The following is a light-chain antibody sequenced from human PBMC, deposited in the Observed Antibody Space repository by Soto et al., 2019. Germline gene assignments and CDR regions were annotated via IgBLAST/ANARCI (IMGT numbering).Light chain of an antibody. CDR3: CSYAGSKGV. Sequence: SVLTQPPSASGSLRQSVTISCTGTSIDVGGYDYVSWYQQYPGKAPKLIIYEVSKRPSGVPDRFSGSKSGNTASLTVSGLQAEDEAVYYCCSYAGSKGVFGTGTKVTVL. CDR2: EVS. J-gene: IGLJ1*01. CDR1: SIDVGGYDY. V-gene: IGLV2-8*01.